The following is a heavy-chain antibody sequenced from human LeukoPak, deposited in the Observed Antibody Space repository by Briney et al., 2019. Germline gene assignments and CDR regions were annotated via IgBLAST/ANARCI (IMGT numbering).Heavy chain of an antibody. J-gene: IGHJ5*01. V-gene: IGHV3-7*03. Sequence: PGGSLRLSCVASGFTFSSYWMTWVRQAPGKGLEWVANIKQDGSEKYYVDSVKGRFTIARDNAKNSLYLQMNSLRDEDTAVYYCAASNLKWFDSWGQGTLVTVSS. CDR2: IKQDGSEK. CDR3: AASNLKWFDS. D-gene: IGHD1-14*01. CDR1: GFTFSSYW.